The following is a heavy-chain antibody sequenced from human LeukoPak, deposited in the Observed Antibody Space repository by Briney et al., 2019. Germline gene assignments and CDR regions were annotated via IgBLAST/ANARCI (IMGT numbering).Heavy chain of an antibody. CDR1: GGTFSSYA. D-gene: IGHD3-10*01. V-gene: IGHV1-69*06. J-gene: IGHJ4*02. Sequence: ASVKVSCKASGGTFSSYAISWVRQAPGKGLEWMGGIIPIFGTANYARKFQGRVTITAGKSTSTAYMELSSLRSEDTAVYYCARAQTYYYGSGSYYSFDYWGQGTLVTVSS. CDR2: IIPIFGTA. CDR3: ARAQTYYYGSGSYYSFDY.